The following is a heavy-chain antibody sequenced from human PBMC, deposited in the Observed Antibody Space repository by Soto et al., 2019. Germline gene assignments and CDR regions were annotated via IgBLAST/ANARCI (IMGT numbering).Heavy chain of an antibody. J-gene: IGHJ4*02. CDR1: GGSISSSSYY. D-gene: IGHD6-19*01. CDR3: ARLWGSGWYFDY. CDR2: IYYSGST. V-gene: IGHV4-39*01. Sequence: SETLSLTCTVSGGSISSSSYYWGWIRQPPGKGLEWIGSIYYSGSTYYNPSLKSRVTISVDTSKNQFSLKLSSVTAADTAVYYCARLWGSGWYFDYWGQGTLVTVSS.